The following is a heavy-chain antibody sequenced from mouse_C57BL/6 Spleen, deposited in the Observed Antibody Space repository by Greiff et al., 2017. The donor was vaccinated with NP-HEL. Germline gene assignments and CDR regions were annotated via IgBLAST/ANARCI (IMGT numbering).Heavy chain of an antibody. V-gene: IGHV1-15*01. CDR3: TRDDDYDPAWFAY. CDR1: GYTFTDYE. J-gene: IGHJ3*01. D-gene: IGHD2-4*01. CDR2: IDPETGGT. Sequence: QVQLQQSGAELVRPGASVTLSCKASGYTFTDYEMHWVKQTPVHGLEWIGAIDPETGGTAYNQKFKGKAILTADKSSSTAYMELRSLTSEDSAVYYCTRDDDYDPAWFAYWGQGTLVTVSA.